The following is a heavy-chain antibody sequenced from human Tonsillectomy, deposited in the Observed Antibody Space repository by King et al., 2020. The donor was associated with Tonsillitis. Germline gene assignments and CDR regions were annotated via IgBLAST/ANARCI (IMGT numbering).Heavy chain of an antibody. V-gene: IGHV3-23*04. CDR1: GFTFSNYV. D-gene: IGHD1-26*01. J-gene: IGHJ4*02. CDR3: ARDPGGSYDY. Sequence: VQLVESGGGLVQPGGSLRLSCASSGFTFSNYVMSWVRQAPGKGLEWVSTISSSGDCTHYPDSVKGRFTISRDNSKNTLYLQMNSLWGEATALYYCARDPGGSYDYWGQGTPVIVSS. CDR2: ISSSGDCT.